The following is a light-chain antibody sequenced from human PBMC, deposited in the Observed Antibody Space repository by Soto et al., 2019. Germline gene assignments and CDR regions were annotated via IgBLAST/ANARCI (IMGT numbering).Light chain of an antibody. CDR2: GAS. V-gene: IGKV3-20*01. Sequence: EIVLTQSPGTLSLSPGERATLSCRASQSVSSSYLAWYQQKPGQAPRLLIYGASSRATGIPDRFSGSGSGTDFTLTISSLEPEDFAVYYCQQYGSSPYNFGQGTKLEI. CDR3: QQYGSSPYN. CDR1: QSVSSSY. J-gene: IGKJ2*01.